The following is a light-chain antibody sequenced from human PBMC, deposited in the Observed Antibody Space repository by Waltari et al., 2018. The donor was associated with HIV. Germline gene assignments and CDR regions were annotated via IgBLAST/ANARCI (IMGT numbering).Light chain of an antibody. Sequence: QSALTQPASVSGSPGQSITISCTGTSSNVGSDDLVPLYQQHPGEAPKLIIYEVTKRPSGVSNRFSGSKSGNTASLTISGLQAEDEADYYCCSCPRSGIRYVFGTGTKVTVL. CDR1: SSNVGSDDL. J-gene: IGLJ1*01. CDR2: EVT. V-gene: IGLV2-23*02. CDR3: CSCPRSGIRYV.